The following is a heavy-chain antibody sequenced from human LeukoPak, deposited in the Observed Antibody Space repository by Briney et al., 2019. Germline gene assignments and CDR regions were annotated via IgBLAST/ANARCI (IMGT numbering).Heavy chain of an antibody. V-gene: IGHV1-2*02. CDR1: GYTFTGYY. D-gene: IGHD2-2*01. Sequence: ASVKVSCKASGYTFTGYYMHWVRQAPGQGLEWMGWINPNSGGTNYVQRFQGRVTMTRDTSISTAYMELSRLRSDDTAVYYCARDHCSSTSCRNVGHWFDPWGQGTLVTVPS. CDR3: ARDHCSSTSCRNVGHWFDP. CDR2: INPNSGGT. J-gene: IGHJ5*02.